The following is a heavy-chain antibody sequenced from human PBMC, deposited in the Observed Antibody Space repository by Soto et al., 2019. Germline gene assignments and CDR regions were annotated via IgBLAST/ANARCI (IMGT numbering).Heavy chain of an antibody. CDR2: IYYSGST. J-gene: IGHJ3*02. V-gene: IGHV4-59*08. CDR1: GGSISSYY. CDR3: ARPTIDYAFDI. Sequence: SETLSLTCTVSGGSISSYYWSWIRQPPGKGLEWIGYIYYSGSTNYNPSLKSRVTISVDTSKNQFSLKLSSVTAADTAVYYCARPTIDYAFDIWGQGTMVTVSS. D-gene: IGHD3-9*01.